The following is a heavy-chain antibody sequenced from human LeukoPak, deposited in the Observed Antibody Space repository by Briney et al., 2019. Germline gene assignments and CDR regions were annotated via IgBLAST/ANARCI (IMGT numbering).Heavy chain of an antibody. V-gene: IGHV4-38-2*01. CDR1: GYSISSGYY. J-gene: IGHJ4*02. D-gene: IGHD6-13*01. CDR3: ARGGFGIAAAGTQYFDY. Sequence: SETLSLTCAVSGYSISSGYYWGWIRQPPGKGLEWIGSIYHSGSTYYNPSLKSRVTISVDTSKNQFSLKLSSVTAADTAVYYCARGGFGIAAAGTQYFDYWGQGTLVTVSS. CDR2: IYHSGST.